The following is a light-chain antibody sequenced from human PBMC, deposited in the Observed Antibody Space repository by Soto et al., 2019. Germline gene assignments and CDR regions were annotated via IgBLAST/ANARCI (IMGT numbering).Light chain of an antibody. CDR2: DAS. J-gene: IGKJ5*01. CDR3: QQYYSYLIT. Sequence: DIHMTQSPSSLSVSVGDRVTITCRTSQNINAWLAWYQQRPGQAPKLLIYDASTVQSGVPSRFSGSGSGTDFTLTISCLQSEDFATYYCQQYYSYLITFGQGTRLEIK. CDR1: QNINAW. V-gene: IGKV1-5*01.